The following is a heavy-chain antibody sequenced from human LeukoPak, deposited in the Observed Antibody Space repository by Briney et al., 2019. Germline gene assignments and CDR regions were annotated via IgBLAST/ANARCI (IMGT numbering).Heavy chain of an antibody. CDR3: ARSTEVEMATMPFDY. D-gene: IGHD5-24*01. CDR2: INPSGGST. Sequence: ASVKVSCKASGYTYTSYYMHWVRQAPGQGLEWMGIINPSGGSTSYAQKFQGRVTMTRDTSTSTVYMELSSLRSEDTAVYYCARSTEVEMATMPFDYWGQGTLVTVSS. V-gene: IGHV1-46*01. CDR1: GYTYTSYY. J-gene: IGHJ4*02.